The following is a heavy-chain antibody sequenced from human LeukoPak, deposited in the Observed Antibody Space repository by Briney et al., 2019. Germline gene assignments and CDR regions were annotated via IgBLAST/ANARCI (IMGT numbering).Heavy chain of an antibody. CDR1: GGSFSGHY. D-gene: IGHD6-6*01. J-gene: IGHJ4*02. CDR2: INHSGST. Sequence: SETLSLTCAVYGGSFSGHYWSWIRQPPGKGLEWIGEINHSGSTNYNPSLKSRVTISVDTSKNQFSLKLSSVTAADTAVYYCARYVRQLGYNYWGQGTLVTVSS. V-gene: IGHV4-34*01. CDR3: ARYVRQLGYNY.